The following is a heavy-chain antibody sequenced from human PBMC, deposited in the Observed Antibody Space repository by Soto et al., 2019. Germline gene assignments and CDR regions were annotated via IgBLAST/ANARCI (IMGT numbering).Heavy chain of an antibody. Sequence: ASVKVSCKASGYTFTSYAMHWVRQAPGQRLEWMGWINAGNGNTKYSQKFQGRVTITRDTSASTAYMELSSLRSEDTAVYYCARDRGCSSTSCYRGNYGMDVWGQGTTVTV. D-gene: IGHD2-2*01. CDR2: INAGNGNT. J-gene: IGHJ6*02. V-gene: IGHV1-3*01. CDR1: GYTFTSYA. CDR3: ARDRGCSSTSCYRGNYGMDV.